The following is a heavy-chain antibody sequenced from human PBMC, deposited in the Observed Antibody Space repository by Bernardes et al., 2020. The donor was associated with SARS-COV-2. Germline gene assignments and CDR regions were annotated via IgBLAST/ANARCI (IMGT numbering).Heavy chain of an antibody. D-gene: IGHD5-12*01. J-gene: IGHJ4*02. Sequence: GGSLRLSRVGSGFRFSDYSMHWVRQGPGKGLEWISFITSDRKTIYYGDSVRGRFTISRDNAKNSLYLEMRGLRDEDTAVYYCARGWLENSNDYWGQGTLVTVSS. CDR3: ARGWLENSNDY. V-gene: IGHV3-48*02. CDR2: ITSDRKTI. CDR1: GFRFSDYS.